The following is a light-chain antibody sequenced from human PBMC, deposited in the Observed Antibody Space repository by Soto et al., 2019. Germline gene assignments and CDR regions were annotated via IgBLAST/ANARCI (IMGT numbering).Light chain of an antibody. CDR3: HHSGDFRWR. J-gene: IGKJ1*01. V-gene: IGKV3-20*01. Sequence: EIVLTQSPGTLVLSPGDRATLSCRASQGVNKAYLVLYQVKPGQAPSRLIYGASSRATGIPDRFSGRGYGTAFTLTISRLETEDFAVYYCHHSGDFRWRFGRGTKVDIK. CDR2: GAS. CDR1: QGVNKAY.